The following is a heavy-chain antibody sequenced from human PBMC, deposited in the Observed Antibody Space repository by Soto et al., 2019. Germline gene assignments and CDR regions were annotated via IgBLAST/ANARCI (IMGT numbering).Heavy chain of an antibody. Sequence: SLRLSCAASGFTFDDYAMHWVRQAPGKGLEWVSGISWNSGSIGYADSVKGRFTISRDNAKNSLYLQMNSLRAEDTALYYCAKDSSSSSDYFDYWGQGTLVTVSS. CDR1: GFTFDDYA. CDR2: ISWNSGSI. J-gene: IGHJ4*02. CDR3: AKDSSSSSDYFDY. V-gene: IGHV3-9*01. D-gene: IGHD6-13*01.